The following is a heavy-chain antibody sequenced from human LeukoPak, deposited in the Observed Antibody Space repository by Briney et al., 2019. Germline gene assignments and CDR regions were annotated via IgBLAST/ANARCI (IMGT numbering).Heavy chain of an antibody. CDR2: ISSSGSTK. V-gene: IGHV3-11*01. CDR3: ARVLRYCSGGNCYSGGLGYMDV. D-gene: IGHD2-15*01. Sequence: PGGSLRLSCAASGFTFSNYWMSWVRQAPGQGLEWVSSISSSGSTKYYADSVKGRFTISRDNAKNSLFLKMNSLRAEYTAVYYCARVLRYCSGGNCYSGGLGYMDVWGKGTTVTISS. CDR1: GFTFSNYW. J-gene: IGHJ6*03.